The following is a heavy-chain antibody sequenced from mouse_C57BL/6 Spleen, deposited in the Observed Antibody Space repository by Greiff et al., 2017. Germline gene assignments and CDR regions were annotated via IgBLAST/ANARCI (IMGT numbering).Heavy chain of an antibody. J-gene: IGHJ2*01. CDR1: GFTFTAYY. CDR2: IRNKANGYTT. CDR3: ARYTYYGYYFDY. D-gene: IGHD1-2*01. Sequence: EVKLVESGGGLVQPGGSLSLSCAASGFTFTAYYMSWVRQPPGKALEWLGFIRNKANGYTTEYSASVKGRFTISRDNSQSILYLQMNALRAEDSATYYCARYTYYGYYFDYWGQGTTLTVSS. V-gene: IGHV7-3*01.